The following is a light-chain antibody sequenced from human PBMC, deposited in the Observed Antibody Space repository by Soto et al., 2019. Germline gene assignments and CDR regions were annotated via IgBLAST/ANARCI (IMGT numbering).Light chain of an antibody. Sequence: QSVLTQPPSVSATPGQRVVISRSGSSSNIGSNTVNWYQQFPGTAPQLLFFRNTQRPSGVPDRFSASKSGTSASLAISGLQSRDEADYYCAAWDDSLEGMVFGGGTKLTVL. CDR2: RNT. V-gene: IGLV1-44*01. J-gene: IGLJ2*01. CDR1: SSNIGSNT. CDR3: AAWDDSLEGMV.